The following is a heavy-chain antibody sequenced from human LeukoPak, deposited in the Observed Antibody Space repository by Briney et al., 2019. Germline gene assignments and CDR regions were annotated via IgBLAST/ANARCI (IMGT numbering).Heavy chain of an antibody. V-gene: IGHV4-34*01. Sequence: SETLSLTCTISGGSVSDYYWSWIRQPPGKGLEWIGEINHSGSTNYNPSLKSRVTISVDTSKNQFSLKLSSVTAADTAVYYCARVRGIAVAGRYYYYYMDVWGKGTTVTVSS. CDR1: GGSVSDYY. CDR2: INHSGST. CDR3: ARVRGIAVAGRYYYYYMDV. D-gene: IGHD6-19*01. J-gene: IGHJ6*03.